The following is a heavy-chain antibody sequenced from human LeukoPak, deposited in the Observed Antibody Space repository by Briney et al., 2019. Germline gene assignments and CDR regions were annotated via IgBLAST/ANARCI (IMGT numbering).Heavy chain of an antibody. V-gene: IGHV3-30*02. CDR2: IRYDGSNK. D-gene: IGHD2-2*01. CDR3: AKDPYLVVPAALNWFDP. CDR1: GFTFSSYG. Sequence: GGSLRLSCAASGFTFSSYGMHWVRQAPGKGLEWVAFIRYDGSNKYYADSVKGRFTISRDNSKNTLYLQMNSLRAEGTAVYYCAKDPYLVVPAALNWFDPWGQGTLVTVSS. J-gene: IGHJ5*02.